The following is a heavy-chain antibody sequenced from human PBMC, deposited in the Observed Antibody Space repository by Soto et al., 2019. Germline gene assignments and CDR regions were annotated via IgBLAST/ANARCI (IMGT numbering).Heavy chain of an antibody. Sequence: SETLSLTCTVSGGSLSSGGYYWSWIRQHPGKGLEWIAYIYYRGSTYYNPSLKSRVTISVDTSKNQFSLKLSSVTAADTAVYFCARYSQNIAGNWFDPWGQGTLVTVSS. CDR1: GGSLSSGGYY. J-gene: IGHJ5*02. V-gene: IGHV4-31*03. CDR3: ARYSQNIAGNWFDP. CDR2: IYYRGST. D-gene: IGHD6-13*01.